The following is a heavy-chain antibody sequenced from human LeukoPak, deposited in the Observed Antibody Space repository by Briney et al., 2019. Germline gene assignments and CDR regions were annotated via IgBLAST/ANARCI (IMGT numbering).Heavy chain of an antibody. CDR3: ARDRGYSVYDRSDY. V-gene: IGHV1-18*01. J-gene: IGHJ4*02. Sequence: ASVKVSCKASGYTCSTSGISWVRQAPGQGLEWMGWISSYNGNTNYAQELQGRVTMTTETSTSTVYMELRSLRSDDTAIYYCARDRGYSVYDRSDYWGQGTLVTVSS. CDR2: ISSYNGNT. D-gene: IGHD5/OR15-5a*01. CDR1: GYTCSTSG.